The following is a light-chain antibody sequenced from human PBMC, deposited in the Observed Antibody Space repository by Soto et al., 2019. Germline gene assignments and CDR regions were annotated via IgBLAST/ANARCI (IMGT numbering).Light chain of an antibody. J-gene: IGKJ4*01. CDR1: QSVSSY. CDR2: DAS. Sequence: EIVLTQSPVTLSLSPGERATLSCRASQSVSSYLAWYQQKPGQAPRLLIYDASKRATGIPARFSGSGSGTDFTHTISSLEPEDFAVYYCQQRSKWPSTFGGGTKVEIK. CDR3: QQRSKWPST. V-gene: IGKV3-11*01.